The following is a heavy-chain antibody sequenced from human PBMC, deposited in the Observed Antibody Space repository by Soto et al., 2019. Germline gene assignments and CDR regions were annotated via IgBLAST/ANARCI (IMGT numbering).Heavy chain of an antibody. CDR3: AKDQYRAVVVPAAMSASVPVWPYYYYGMDV. Sequence: PGGSLRLSCAASGFTFSNYVLSWVRQAPGKGLEWLSGINVGSGSTSYADSVRGRFTTSRDNSKNTVFLQMNSLRAEDTAIYYCAKDQYRAVVVPAAMSASVPVWPYYYYGMDVWGQGTTVTVSS. CDR2: INVGSGST. V-gene: IGHV3-23*01. CDR1: GFTFSNYV. D-gene: IGHD2-2*01. J-gene: IGHJ6*02.